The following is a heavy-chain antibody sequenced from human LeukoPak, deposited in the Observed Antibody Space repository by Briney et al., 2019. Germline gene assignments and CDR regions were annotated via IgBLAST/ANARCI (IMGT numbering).Heavy chain of an antibody. J-gene: IGHJ3*02. CDR1: GGSISSGSYY. CDR3: ARLFVAARLSHENAFDI. Sequence: SETLSLTCTVSGGSISSGSYYWSWIRQPAGKGLEWIGRIYTSGSTNYNPSLKSRVTISVDTSKNQFSLKLSSVTAADTAVYYCARLFVAARLSHENAFDIWGQGTMVTVSS. V-gene: IGHV4-61*02. D-gene: IGHD6-6*01. CDR2: IYTSGST.